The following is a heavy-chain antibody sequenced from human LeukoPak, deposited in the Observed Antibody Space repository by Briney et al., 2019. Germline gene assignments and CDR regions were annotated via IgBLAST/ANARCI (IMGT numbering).Heavy chain of an antibody. V-gene: IGHV4-4*02. J-gene: IGHJ5*02. D-gene: IGHD6-19*01. Sequence: SETLSLTCAVSGGSISSSNWWSWVRQPPGKGLEWIGEIYRSGSTNYNPSLKSRVTISVDKSKNQFSLRLSSVTAADAAVYYCVSSGWYGAPFDHWGQGTLVTVSS. CDR3: VSSGWYGAPFDH. CDR1: GGSISSSNW. CDR2: IYRSGST.